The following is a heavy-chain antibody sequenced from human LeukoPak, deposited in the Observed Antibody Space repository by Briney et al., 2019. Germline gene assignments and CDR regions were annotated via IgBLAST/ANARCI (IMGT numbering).Heavy chain of an antibody. V-gene: IGHV1-8*01. CDR3: ARGNYDGYYFDY. CDR1: GYTFTSYD. CDR2: MNPNSGNT. D-gene: IGHD4-23*01. Sequence: ASVKVSCKASGYTFTSYDINWVRQATGQGLEWMGWMNPNSGNTGSAQKFQGTVTMTRNTSISTAYMELSSLTSEDTAVYYCARGNYDGYYFDYWGQGTLVTVSS. J-gene: IGHJ4*02.